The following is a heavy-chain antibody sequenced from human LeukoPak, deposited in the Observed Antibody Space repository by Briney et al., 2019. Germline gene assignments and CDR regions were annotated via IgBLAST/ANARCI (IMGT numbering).Heavy chain of an antibody. V-gene: IGHV5-51*01. CDR3: ARHRGGGGYHHYYYYMDV. Sequence: GESLEISCKGSGYSFTSYWIGWVRQMPGKGLDWMGIIYPGDSDTRYSPSFQGQVTISADKSISTAYLQWSSLKASDTAMYYCARHRGGGGYHHYYYYMDVWGKGTTVTVSS. CDR2: IYPGDSDT. J-gene: IGHJ6*03. CDR1: GYSFTSYW. D-gene: IGHD3-22*01.